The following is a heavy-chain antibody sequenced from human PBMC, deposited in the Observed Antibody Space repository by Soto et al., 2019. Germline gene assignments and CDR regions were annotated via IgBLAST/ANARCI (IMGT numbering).Heavy chain of an antibody. J-gene: IGHJ5*02. V-gene: IGHV4-38-2*02. CDR1: GYSISSGYY. Sequence: SETLSLTCAVSGYSISSGYYWGWIRQPPGKGLEWIGSIYHSGSTYYNPSLKSRVTISVDTSKNQFSLKLSSVTAADTAVYYCAREWRYCSSTSCYNWFDPWGQGTLVIVSS. D-gene: IGHD2-2*01. CDR2: IYHSGST. CDR3: AREWRYCSSTSCYNWFDP.